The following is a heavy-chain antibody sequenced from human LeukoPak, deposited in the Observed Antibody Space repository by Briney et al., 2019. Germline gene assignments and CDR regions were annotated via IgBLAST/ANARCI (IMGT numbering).Heavy chain of an antibody. J-gene: IGHJ4*02. D-gene: IGHD2-21*02. CDR1: GFTLSSYS. Sequence: GGSLRLSCAASGFTLSSYSMNWVRQAPGKGLEWVSSISSSSSYIYYADSVKGRFTISRDNSRNTLYLQMNSLRAEDTAIYYCAKEFYSVVTLTLDKWGQGTLVAVSS. CDR3: AKEFYSVVTLTLDK. V-gene: IGHV3-21*04. CDR2: ISSSSSYI.